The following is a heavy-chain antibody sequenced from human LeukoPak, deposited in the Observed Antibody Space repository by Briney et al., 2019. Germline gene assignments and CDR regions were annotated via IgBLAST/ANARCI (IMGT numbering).Heavy chain of an antibody. J-gene: IGHJ4*02. CDR1: GSTSTSYW. CDR3: ARDVRMLRGIPATTD. CDR2: IEPSDPYT. V-gene: IGHV5-10-1*01. Sequence: HGESLRISCQSSGSTSTSYWITWVRQLPGKGLEWVGRIEPSDPYTNYSPSFQGHVTVSADKSISTAYLQWSSLKASDTAMYYCARDVRMLRGIPATTDWGQGTLVTVSS. D-gene: IGHD3-10*01.